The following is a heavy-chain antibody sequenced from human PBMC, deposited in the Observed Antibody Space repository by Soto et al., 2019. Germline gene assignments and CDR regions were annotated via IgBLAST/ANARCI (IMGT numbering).Heavy chain of an antibody. D-gene: IGHD3-16*01. Sequence: PGGSLRLSCAASGFTFSSYGMHWVRQAPGKGLEWVAVISYDGSNKYYADSVKGRFTISRDNSKNTLYLQMNSLRAEDTAVYYCAKDINLWFGGSIYDYVWGRGDYFDYWGQGTLVTVSS. CDR2: ISYDGSNK. CDR1: GFTFSSYG. CDR3: AKDINLWFGGSIYDYVWGRGDYFDY. J-gene: IGHJ4*02. V-gene: IGHV3-30*18.